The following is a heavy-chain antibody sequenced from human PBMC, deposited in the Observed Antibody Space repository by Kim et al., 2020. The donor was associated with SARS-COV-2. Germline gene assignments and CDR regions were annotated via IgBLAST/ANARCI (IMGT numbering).Heavy chain of an antibody. CDR1: GGSISSSSYY. CDR3: ASTTRGDYHGMDV. CDR2: MYYSGST. Sequence: SETLSLTCTVSGGSISSSSYYWGWIRQPPGKELEWIGSMYYSGSTYYHPSLQSRVTISLDTSKNQFSLNLTSVTAADTAVYFCASTTRGDYHGMDVWGQG. J-gene: IGHJ6*02. V-gene: IGHV4-39*07. D-gene: IGHD3-16*01.